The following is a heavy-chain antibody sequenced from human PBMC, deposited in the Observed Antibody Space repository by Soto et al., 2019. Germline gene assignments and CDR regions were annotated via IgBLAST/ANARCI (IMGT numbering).Heavy chain of an antibody. J-gene: IGHJ5*02. CDR2: IYHSGST. V-gene: IGHV4-4*02. CDR1: GGSISSGNW. CDR3: ARSKAYYGSGSYYTYWFDP. Sequence: QVQLQESGPGLVKPSGTLSLTCAVSGGSISSGNWWSWVRQPPGKGLEWIGEIYHSGSTNYNPSLKIRVTITVDKSKNQFPLKLSSVTAADTAVYYCARSKAYYGSGSYYTYWFDPWGQGTLVTVSS. D-gene: IGHD3-10*01.